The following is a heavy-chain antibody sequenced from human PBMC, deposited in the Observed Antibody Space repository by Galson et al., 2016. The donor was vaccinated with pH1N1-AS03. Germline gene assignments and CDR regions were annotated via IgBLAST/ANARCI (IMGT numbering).Heavy chain of an antibody. J-gene: IGHJ4*02. V-gene: IGHV3-33*01. CDR1: GFSFSSFG. Sequence: SLRLSCAEPGFSFSSFGMHWVRQAPGKGLEWVAVIWYDGSNKYYADSLKGRFTISRDNTKNTLYLQMNSLRVGDTAVYFCARGRGYGQYYFDYWGQGTLVTVSS. CDR2: IWYDGSNK. D-gene: IGHD3-10*01. CDR3: ARGRGYGQYYFDY.